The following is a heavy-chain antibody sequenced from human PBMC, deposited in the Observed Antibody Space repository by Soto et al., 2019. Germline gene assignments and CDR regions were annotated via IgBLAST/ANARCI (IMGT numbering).Heavy chain of an antibody. CDR2: IWNDGNGY. D-gene: IGHD6-13*01. CDR1: GFNFNNYD. CDR3: ARRQISPPTRGAASARGGMDV. V-gene: IGHV3-33*01. J-gene: IGHJ6*02. Sequence: QVQLVESGRGVVQPGRSLRLSCAASGFNFNNYDMHWVRQAPGKGLEWVAVIWNDGNGYYYANSVKGRFTISRDNSKNTLYLQMSSLRAEDTAVYYCARRQISPPTRGAASARGGMDVWGQGTTVTVSS.